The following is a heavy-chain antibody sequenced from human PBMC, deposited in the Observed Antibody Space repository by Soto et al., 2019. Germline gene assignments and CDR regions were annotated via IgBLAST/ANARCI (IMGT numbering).Heavy chain of an antibody. CDR2: ISWNSGSI. CDR1: GFTFDHYA. Sequence: EVQLVESGGGLVQPGRSLRLSCAASGFTFDHYAMNWVRQAPGKGLEWVSGISWNSGSIGYADSVKGRFTISRDNAKNSLYLQMNSLRAEDTGLYYCAKDRGSRLRGWFDPWGQGTLVPGSS. CDR3: AKDRGSRLRGWFDP. J-gene: IGHJ5*02. D-gene: IGHD4-17*01. V-gene: IGHV3-9*01.